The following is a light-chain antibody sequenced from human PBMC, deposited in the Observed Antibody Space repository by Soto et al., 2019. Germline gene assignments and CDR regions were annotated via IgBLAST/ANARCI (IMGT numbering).Light chain of an antibody. CDR3: CSYAGSDTPYV. V-gene: IGLV2-23*02. J-gene: IGLJ1*01. Sequence: QSVLTQPASVSGSPGQSITISCTGTRSDVGSHNLVSWYQHHPGNAPKLIISEVSKRPSGVSSRFSGSRSGITASLTISGLQAEDEADYYCCSYAGSDTPYVFGTGTKLTVL. CDR2: EVS. CDR1: RSDVGSHNL.